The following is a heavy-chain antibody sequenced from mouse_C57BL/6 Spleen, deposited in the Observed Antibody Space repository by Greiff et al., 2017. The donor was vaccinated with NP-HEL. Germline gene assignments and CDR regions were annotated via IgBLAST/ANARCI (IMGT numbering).Heavy chain of an antibody. V-gene: IGHV1-64*01. CDR2: IPPNSGST. D-gene: IGHD1-1*01. J-gene: IGHJ3*01. CDR3: ARPLNYYGSSYDWFAY. Sequence: VQLQQPGAELVKPGASVKLSCKASGYTFTSYWMHWVKQRPGQGLEWIGMIPPNSGSTNYNEKFKSKATLPLDKSSSTAYMQLSSLTSEDSAVYYCARPLNYYGSSYDWFAYWGQGTLVTGSA. CDR1: GYTFTSYW.